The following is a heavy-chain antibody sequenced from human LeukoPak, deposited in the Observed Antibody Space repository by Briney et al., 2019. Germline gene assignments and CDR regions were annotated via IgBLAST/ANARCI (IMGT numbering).Heavy chain of an antibody. D-gene: IGHD6-19*01. V-gene: IGHV5-51*01. Sequence: GESLKISCKGSGYSFTTHWIGWVRQMPGKGLGWMGVIYPGDSDTRYSPSFQGQVTISADKSVSTAYLQWISLKASDSAIYYCARQQWSERYFNLWGRGTLVTVSS. CDR1: GYSFTTHW. CDR3: ARQQWSERYFNL. J-gene: IGHJ2*01. CDR2: IYPGDSDT.